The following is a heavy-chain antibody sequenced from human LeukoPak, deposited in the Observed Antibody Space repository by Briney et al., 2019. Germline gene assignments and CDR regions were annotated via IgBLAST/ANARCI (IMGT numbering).Heavy chain of an antibody. CDR3: ARDGSYPPWGYYFDY. D-gene: IGHD1-26*01. CDR2: INPSGGST. V-gene: IGHV1-46*01. Sequence: ASVKVSCKASGYTFTGYYMHWVRQAPGQGLEWMGIINPSGGSTSYAQKFQGRVTMTRDTSTSTVYMELSSLRSEDTAVYYCARDGSYPPWGYYFDYWGQGTLVTVSS. J-gene: IGHJ4*02. CDR1: GYTFTGYY.